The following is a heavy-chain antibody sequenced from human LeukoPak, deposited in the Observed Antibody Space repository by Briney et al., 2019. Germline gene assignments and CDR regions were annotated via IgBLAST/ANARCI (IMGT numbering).Heavy chain of an antibody. D-gene: IGHD3-22*01. CDR3: ARGGPLPNDQSYYYDSSGNDPYYFDY. J-gene: IGHJ4*02. Sequence: GASVKVSCKASGYTFTSYDINWVRQATGQGLEWMGWMNPNSGNTGYAQKFQGRVTMTRNTSISTAYMELSSLRSEDTAVYYCARGGPLPNDQSYYYDSSGNDPYYFDYWGQGTLVTVSS. CDR2: MNPNSGNT. CDR1: GYTFTSYD. V-gene: IGHV1-8*01.